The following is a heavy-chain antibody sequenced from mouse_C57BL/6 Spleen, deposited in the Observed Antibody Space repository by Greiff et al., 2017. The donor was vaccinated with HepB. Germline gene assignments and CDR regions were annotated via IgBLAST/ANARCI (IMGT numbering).Heavy chain of an antibody. V-gene: IGHV1-26*01. CDR3: ARDYGYDGDYYAMDY. J-gene: IGHJ4*01. Sequence: EVQLQQSGPELVKPGASVKISCKASGYTFTDYYMNWVKQSHGKSLEWIGDINPNNGGTSYNQKFKGKATLTVDKSSSTAYMELRSLTSEDSAVYYGARDYGYDGDYYAMDYWGQGTSVTVSS. CDR2: INPNNGGT. CDR1: GYTFTDYY. D-gene: IGHD2-2*01.